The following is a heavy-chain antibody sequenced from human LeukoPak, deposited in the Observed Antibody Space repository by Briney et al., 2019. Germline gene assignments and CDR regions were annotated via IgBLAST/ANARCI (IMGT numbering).Heavy chain of an antibody. CDR3: ARLSSSWILDY. CDR2: IYYSGST. D-gene: IGHD6-13*01. CDR1: GASMSNSY. V-gene: IGHV4-39*01. Sequence: SETLSLTCTVSGASMSNSYWNWIRQPPGKGLEWIGSIYYSGSTYYNPSLKSRVTISVDTSKNQFSLNLNSVTAADTAVYYCARLSSSWILDYWGQGTLVTVSS. J-gene: IGHJ4*02.